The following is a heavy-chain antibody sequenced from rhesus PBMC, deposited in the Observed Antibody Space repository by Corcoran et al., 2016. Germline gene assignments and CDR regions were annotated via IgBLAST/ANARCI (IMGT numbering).Heavy chain of an antibody. CDR2: IDAGGGRT. CDR3: VKDRHGYGSLNSLDI. J-gene: IGHJ5-2*02. V-gene: IGHV3-8*01. D-gene: IGHD3-9*01. CDR1: GFPFITYY. Sequence: EVQLVESGGGLVQPGGALRLSCTASGFPFITYYLSWVRQAPGEGLEWVSSIDAGGGRTWYTDSVKGRFTISRDDSRSALSLQMNSLNSEDTAVYYCVKDRHGYGSLNSLDIWGRGVLVTVSS.